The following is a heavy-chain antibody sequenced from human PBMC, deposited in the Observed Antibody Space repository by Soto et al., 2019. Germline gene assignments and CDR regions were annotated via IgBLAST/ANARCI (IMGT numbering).Heavy chain of an antibody. CDR3: ANGRFRDGYPLTHFDY. CDR2: IWYDGSNK. Sequence: GGSLRLSCAASGFTFSSYGMHWVRQAPGKGLEWVAVIWYDGSNKYYADSVKGRFTISRDNSKNTLYLQTNSLRAEDTAVYYCANGRFRDGYPLTHFDYWGQGTLLTVSS. J-gene: IGHJ4*02. V-gene: IGHV3-30*02. D-gene: IGHD5-12*01. CDR1: GFTFSSYG.